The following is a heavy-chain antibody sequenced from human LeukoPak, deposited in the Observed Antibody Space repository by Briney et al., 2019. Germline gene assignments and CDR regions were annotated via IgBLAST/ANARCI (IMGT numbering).Heavy chain of an antibody. J-gene: IGHJ3*02. CDR1: GFTFYDYD. CDR2: INWNGGST. Sequence: PGGSLRLSCAASGFTFYDYDMSWVRQAPGKGLEWVSGINWNGGSTVYADSVKGRFTISRDNARNSLYLQMNSLRAEDTALYYCARIAMAGIGDGFDIWGQGTMVTVSS. V-gene: IGHV3-20*04. D-gene: IGHD6-19*01. CDR3: ARIAMAGIGDGFDI.